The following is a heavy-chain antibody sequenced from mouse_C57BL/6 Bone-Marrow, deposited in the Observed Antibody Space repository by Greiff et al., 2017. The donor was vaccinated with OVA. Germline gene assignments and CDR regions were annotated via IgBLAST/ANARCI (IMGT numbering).Heavy chain of an antibody. Sequence: LQELGAELVRPGASVKLSCTASGFTIQAAYMPWVKQRPEQGLEWIGWIDPENGDTDYTSKFKGKAHITADTSSNPASLQLSSRTSEDTAVDYCAHDGYGGYAMDYWGQGTSVTVSS. V-gene: IGHV14-4*01. CDR1: GFTIQAAY. D-gene: IGHD2-3*01. CDR3: AHDGYGGYAMDY. CDR2: IDPENGDT. J-gene: IGHJ4*01.